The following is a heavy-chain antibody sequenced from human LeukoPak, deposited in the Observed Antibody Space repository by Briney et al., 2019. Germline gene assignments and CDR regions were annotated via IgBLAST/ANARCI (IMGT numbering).Heavy chain of an antibody. CDR3: ARDGPVAARFNAFDI. V-gene: IGHV1-69*05. CDR2: IIPIFGTA. J-gene: IGHJ3*02. D-gene: IGHD6-6*01. Sequence: SVKVSCKASGGTFSSYAISWVRQAPGQGLEWMGGIIPIFGTANYAQKFQGRVTITTDESTSTAYMELSSLRSEDTAVYYCARDGPVAARFNAFDIWGQGTMVTVSS. CDR1: GGTFSSYA.